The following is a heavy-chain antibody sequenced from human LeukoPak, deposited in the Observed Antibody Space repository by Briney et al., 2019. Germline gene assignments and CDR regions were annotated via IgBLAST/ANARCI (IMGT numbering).Heavy chain of an antibody. J-gene: IGHJ4*02. V-gene: IGHV3-21*01. CDR3: AREKPALTYYYDSSGYYYFDY. D-gene: IGHD3-22*01. Sequence: GGSLRLSCAASGFTFSSYSMNWARQAPGKGLEWVSSISISSSYIYYADSVKGRFTISRDNAKNSLYLQMNSLRAEDTAVYYCAREKPALTYYYDSSGYYYFDYWGQGTLVTVSS. CDR1: GFTFSSYS. CDR2: ISISSSYI.